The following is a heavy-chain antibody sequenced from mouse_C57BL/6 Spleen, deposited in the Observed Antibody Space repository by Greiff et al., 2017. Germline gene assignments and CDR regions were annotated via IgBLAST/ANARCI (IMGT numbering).Heavy chain of an antibody. V-gene: IGHV5-9-1*02. J-gene: IGHJ3*01. CDR3: TRDRRYCNHQAWFAY. CDR2: ISSGGDYI. D-gene: IGHD2-10*02. CDR1: GFTFSSYA. Sequence: EVMLVESGEGLVKPGGSLKLSCAASGFTFSSYAMSWVRQTPEKRLEWVAYISSGGDYIYYADTVKGRFTISRDNARNTLYLQMSSLKSEDTAMYYCTRDRRYCNHQAWFAYWGQGTLVTVSA.